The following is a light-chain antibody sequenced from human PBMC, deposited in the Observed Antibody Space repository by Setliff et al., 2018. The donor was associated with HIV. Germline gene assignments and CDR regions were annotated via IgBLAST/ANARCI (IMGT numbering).Light chain of an antibody. Sequence: QSALTQPASVSGSPGQSITISCTGTSSDVGDYNYVSWYQQDPGKAPKLMIYGVNNRPSGVSNRFSGSKSGNTASLTISGLQAEDEADYYCSSFSTISTQIFGGGTKVTVL. V-gene: IGLV2-14*01. CDR3: SSFSTISTQI. CDR1: SSDVGDYNY. J-gene: IGLJ1*01. CDR2: GVN.